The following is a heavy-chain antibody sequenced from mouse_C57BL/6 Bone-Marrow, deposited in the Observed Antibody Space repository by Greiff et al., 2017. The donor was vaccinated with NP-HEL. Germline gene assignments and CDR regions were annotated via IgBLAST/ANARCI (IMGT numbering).Heavy chain of an antibody. Sequence: EVKVVESGGGLVQSGRSLRLSCATSGFTFSDFYMEWVRQAPGKGLEWIAASRNKANDYTTEYSASVKGRFIVSRDTSQSILYLQMNALRAEDTAIYYCARDYGSSYPFAYWGQGTLVTVSA. D-gene: IGHD1-1*01. CDR3: ARDYGSSYPFAY. CDR2: SRNKANDYTT. J-gene: IGHJ3*01. V-gene: IGHV7-1*01. CDR1: GFTFSDFY.